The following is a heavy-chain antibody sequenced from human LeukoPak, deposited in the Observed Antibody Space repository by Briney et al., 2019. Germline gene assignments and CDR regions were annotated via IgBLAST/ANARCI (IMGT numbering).Heavy chain of an antibody. CDR1: GFTFSSYA. V-gene: IGHV3-33*01. CDR3: ARDRGPGGLAGTYY. J-gene: IGHJ4*02. D-gene: IGHD6-13*01. Sequence: GRSLRLSCVASGFTFSSYAMHWVRQAPGKGLEWVAVIWHDGSNQTYTDSVKGRFTISRDNSKNTLDLHMNSLRAEDTAMHYCARDRGPGGLAGTYYWGQGTLVTVSS. CDR2: IWHDGSNQ.